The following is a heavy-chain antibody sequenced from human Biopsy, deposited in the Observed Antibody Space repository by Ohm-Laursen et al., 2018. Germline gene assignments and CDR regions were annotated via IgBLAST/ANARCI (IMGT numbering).Heavy chain of an antibody. Sequence: GTLSLTCTVSGDSISSYYWSWIRQPPGKGLQWIGYVYYTGSTDYNPSLQSRVTISVDTSKNHFSLRLRSVTPAETAIYYCARDRGYYSDRTVPGYFDLWGRGTRVTVSS. V-gene: IGHV4-59*01. CDR3: ARDRGYYSDRTVPGYFDL. CDR2: VYYTGST. D-gene: IGHD3-22*01. CDR1: GDSISSYY. J-gene: IGHJ2*01.